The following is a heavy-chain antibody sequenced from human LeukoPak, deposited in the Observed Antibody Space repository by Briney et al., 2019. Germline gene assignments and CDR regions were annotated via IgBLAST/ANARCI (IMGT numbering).Heavy chain of an antibody. CDR1: GGSISSGSYY. CDR3: ASTGIAAAGSDY. V-gene: IGHV4-61*02. D-gene: IGHD6-13*01. Sequence: SQTLSLTCTVSGGSISSGSYYWSWIRQPAGKGLEWIGRIYTSGSTNYNPSLKSRVTISVDTSKNQFSLKLSSVTAADTAVHYCASTGIAAAGSDYWGQGTLVTVSS. CDR2: IYTSGST. J-gene: IGHJ4*02.